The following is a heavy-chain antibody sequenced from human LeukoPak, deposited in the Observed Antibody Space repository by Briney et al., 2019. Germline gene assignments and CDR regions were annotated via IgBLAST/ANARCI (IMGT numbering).Heavy chain of an antibody. V-gene: IGHV3-30*02. D-gene: IGHD1-26*01. Sequence: GGSLRLSCAASGFTFSSYGMDWVRQAPGKGLEWVAFIRYDGSNKYYADSVKGRFTISRDNSKNTLYLQMNGLRAEDTAVYYCANDDPVSGSYPNWFDPWGQGTLVPVSS. CDR1: GFTFSSYG. CDR2: IRYDGSNK. CDR3: ANDDPVSGSYPNWFDP. J-gene: IGHJ5*02.